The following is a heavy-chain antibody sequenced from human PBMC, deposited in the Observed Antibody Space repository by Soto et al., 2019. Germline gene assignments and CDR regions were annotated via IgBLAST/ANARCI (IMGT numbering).Heavy chain of an antibody. V-gene: IGHV4-4*02. CDR3: ATLPPRIVVGVLPLPS. D-gene: IGHD2-15*01. CDR1: GGSISSTNW. CDR2: VYHTGST. Sequence: QVQLQQSGPRLARPSGTLSLTCVVSGGSISSTNWWTWVRQTPGKGLEWIGEVYHTGSTKYNPSLPNPSAIAVDTSHHPAALHLKPVPAAHTAVYYCATLPPRIVVGVLPLPSWGQGTLVTVSS. J-gene: IGHJ4*02.